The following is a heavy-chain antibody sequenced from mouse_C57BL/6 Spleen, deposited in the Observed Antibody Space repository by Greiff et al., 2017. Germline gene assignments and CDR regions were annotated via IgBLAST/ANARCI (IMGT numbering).Heavy chain of an antibody. D-gene: IGHD2-5*01. CDR3: ARHDSNLYYAMDY. V-gene: IGHV1-50*01. CDR2: IDPSDSYT. CDR1: GYTFTSYW. J-gene: IGHJ4*01. Sequence: QVQLQQPGAELVKPGASVKLSCKASGYTFTSYWMQWVKQRPGQGLEWIGEIDPSDSYTNYNQKFKGKATLTVDTSSSTAYMQLSSLTSEDSAVYYCARHDSNLYYAMDYWGQGTSVTVSS.